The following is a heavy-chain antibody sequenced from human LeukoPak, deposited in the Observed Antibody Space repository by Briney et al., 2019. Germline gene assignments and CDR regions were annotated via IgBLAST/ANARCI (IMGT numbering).Heavy chain of an antibody. V-gene: IGHV4-59*01. CDR1: GGSISSYY. D-gene: IGHD6-6*01. CDR2: IYYSGST. CDR3: AADSSSSVESTFDY. Sequence: PSETLSLTCTVSGGSISSYYWSWIRQPPGKGLEWIGYIYYSGSTNYNPSLKSRVTISVDTSKNQFSLKLSSVTAADTAVYYCAADSSSSVESTFDYWGQGTLVTVSS. J-gene: IGHJ4*02.